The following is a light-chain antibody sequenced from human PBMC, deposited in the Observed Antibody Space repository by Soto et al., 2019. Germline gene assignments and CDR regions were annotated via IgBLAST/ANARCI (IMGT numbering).Light chain of an antibody. Sequence: QSVLTQTASVSGSPGHSITMSCTGTSSDVGSYNLVSWYQQHPGKAPKLMIYEGSKRPSGVSNRFSGSKSGNTASLTISGLQAEDEADYYCCSYAGSSTYVFGTGTKVTVL. CDR3: CSYAGSSTYV. CDR1: SSDVGSYNL. CDR2: EGS. V-gene: IGLV2-23*01. J-gene: IGLJ1*01.